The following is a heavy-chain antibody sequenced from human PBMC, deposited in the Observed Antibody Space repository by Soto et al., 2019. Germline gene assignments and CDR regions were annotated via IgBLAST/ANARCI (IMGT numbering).Heavy chain of an antibody. V-gene: IGHV1-69*13. D-gene: IGHD5-12*01. CDR3: ARDARMVATNYYYYYGMDV. CDR2: IIPIFGTA. CDR1: GGTFSSYA. Sequence: SVKVSCKASGGTFSSYAISWVREAPGQGLEWMGGIIPIFGTANYAQKFQGRVTITADESTSTAYMELSSLRSEDTAVYYCARDARMVATNYYYYYGMDVWGQGTTVTVSS. J-gene: IGHJ6*02.